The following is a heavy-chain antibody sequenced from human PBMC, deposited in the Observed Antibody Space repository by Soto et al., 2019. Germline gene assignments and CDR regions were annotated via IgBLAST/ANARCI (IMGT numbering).Heavy chain of an antibody. D-gene: IGHD1-1*01. J-gene: IGHJ4*02. Sequence: LRLSCAASGFNFITYSLSWVRQAPGKGLEWVASISSSAVYIDYADSVKGRFTISRDNSKNTLYLQMNSLRAEDTAVYYCAKARPWRNWNYFDYWGQGTLVTVSS. CDR1: GFNFITYS. CDR3: AKARPWRNWNYFDY. CDR2: ISSSAVYI. V-gene: IGHV3-23*01.